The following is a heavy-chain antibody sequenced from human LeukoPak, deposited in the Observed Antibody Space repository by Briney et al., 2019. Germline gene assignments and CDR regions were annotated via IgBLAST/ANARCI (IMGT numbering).Heavy chain of an antibody. CDR1: GYTFTSYG. D-gene: IGHD3-10*01. Sequence: GASVKVSCKASGYTFTSYGISWVRQAPGQGLEWMGWISAYNGNTNYAQKLQGRVTMTTDTSTSTAYMELRSLGSDDTAVYYCARDSGAWYYGSGSYCGYWGQGTLVTVSS. V-gene: IGHV1-18*01. CDR3: ARDSGAWYYGSGSYCGY. CDR2: ISAYNGNT. J-gene: IGHJ4*02.